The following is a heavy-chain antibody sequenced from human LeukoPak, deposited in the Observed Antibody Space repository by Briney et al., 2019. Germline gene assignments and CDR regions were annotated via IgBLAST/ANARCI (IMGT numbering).Heavy chain of an antibody. CDR2: INHSGST. CDR1: GGSFSGYY. Sequence: SETLSLTCAVYGGSFSGYYWSWIRQPPGKGLEWIGEINHSGSTNYNPSLKSRVTISVDTSKNQFSLKLSSVTAAGTAVYYCAHVVALYGMDVWGQGTTVTVSS. V-gene: IGHV4-34*01. J-gene: IGHJ6*02. D-gene: IGHD2-2*01. CDR3: AHVVALYGMDV.